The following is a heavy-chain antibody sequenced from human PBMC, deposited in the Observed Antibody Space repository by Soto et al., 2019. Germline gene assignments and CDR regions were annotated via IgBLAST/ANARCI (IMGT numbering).Heavy chain of an antibody. CDR1: GAPITTYY. Sequence: SETLSLTCDVSGAPITTYYWSGIRQAPGKGLEWIGNVYHTGSTDYNSSLRSRVTISVDTSKNQFSLNMNSVTAADTAVYYCARRLLGSGWTLDSWGQGALVTVSS. CDR3: ARRLLGSGWTLDS. J-gene: IGHJ4*02. V-gene: IGHV4-59*13. D-gene: IGHD6-19*01. CDR2: VYHTGST.